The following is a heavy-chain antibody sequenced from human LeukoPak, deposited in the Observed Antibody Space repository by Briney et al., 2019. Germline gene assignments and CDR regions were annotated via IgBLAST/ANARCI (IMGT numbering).Heavy chain of an antibody. CDR1: GDSVSSNSAA. D-gene: IGHD6-13*01. V-gene: IGHV6-1*01. CDR3: AREGYSSSWSDCYYGMDV. Sequence: SQTLSLTCAISGDSVSSNSAAWNWIRQSPSRGLEWLGRTYYRSKWYNDYAVSVKSRITINPDTSKNQFSLQLNSVTPEDTAVYYCAREGYSSSWSDCYYGMDVWGQGTTVTVSS. CDR2: TYYRSKWYN. J-gene: IGHJ6*02.